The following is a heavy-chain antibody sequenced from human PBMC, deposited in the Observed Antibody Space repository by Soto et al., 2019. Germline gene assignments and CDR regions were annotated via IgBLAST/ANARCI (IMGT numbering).Heavy chain of an antibody. V-gene: IGHV3-11*01. CDR2: IDRNGDFV. Sequence: QVQLVESGGGLVKPGGSLRLSCAASGFSFSVYYMAWVRQAPGSGLEWISSIDRNGDFVYYADSVKGRFTISRDYAKSSLYLQMDSLRDEDTAVYYCVRERAGTRYFPHNTFDLWGQGTKVTVAS. D-gene: IGHD6-19*01. J-gene: IGHJ3*01. CDR3: VRERAGTRYFPHNTFDL. CDR1: GFSFSVYY.